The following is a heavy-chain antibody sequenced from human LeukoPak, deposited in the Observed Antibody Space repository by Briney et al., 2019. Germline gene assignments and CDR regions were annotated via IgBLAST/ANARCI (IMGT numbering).Heavy chain of an antibody. CDR2: IIPVLGRA. CDR1: GDTFSRYA. CDR3: ARDRLGSNRHFDF. V-gene: IGHV1-69*04. J-gene: IGHJ4*02. Sequence: SVKVSCKVSGDTFSRYAYSWVRQAPGQGLEWMGRIIPVLGRANYAQKFQGRVTITGDKSTSTAYMELSSLRSGDTAVYYCARDRLGSNRHFDFWGQGTLVTVSS. D-gene: IGHD3-10*01.